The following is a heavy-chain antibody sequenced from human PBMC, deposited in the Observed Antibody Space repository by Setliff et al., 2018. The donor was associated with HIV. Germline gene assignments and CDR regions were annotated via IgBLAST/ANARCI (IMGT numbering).Heavy chain of an antibody. CDR2: ISSSGITT. D-gene: IGHD5-12*01. Sequence: GESLKISCAASGFTFSDYYMSWIRQAPGKGLEWVSFISSSGITTDYADSVKGRFTISRDNSKNTLFLQMNSLRAEDTAVYYCARRPGTGYGYFDFWGQGTLVTVSS. CDR3: ARRPGTGYGYFDF. CDR1: GFTFSDYY. V-gene: IGHV3-11*04. J-gene: IGHJ4*02.